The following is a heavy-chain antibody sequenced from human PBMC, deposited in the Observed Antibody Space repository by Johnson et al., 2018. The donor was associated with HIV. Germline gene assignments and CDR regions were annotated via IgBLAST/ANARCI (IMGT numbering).Heavy chain of an antibody. J-gene: IGHJ3*01. V-gene: IGHV3-23*04. CDR3: AKDGGKWSYSFDV. D-gene: IGHD2-8*01. CDR1: GFTFSSYA. Sequence: VRLVESGGGLVQPGGSLRLSCAASGFTFSSYAMSWVRQAPGKGLEWVSAISGSGGSTYSADSVKGRFTISRDNAKNSLYLQMNNLRTEDTGLYYCAKDGGKWSYSFDVWGQGTMVSVSS. CDR2: ISGSGGST.